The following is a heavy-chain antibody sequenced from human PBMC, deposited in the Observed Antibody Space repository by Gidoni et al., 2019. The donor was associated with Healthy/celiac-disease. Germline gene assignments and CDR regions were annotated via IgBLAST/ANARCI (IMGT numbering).Heavy chain of an antibody. V-gene: IGHV4-38-2*02. CDR3: ARSYGMDV. CDR1: GYSISSGYY. Sequence: QVQLQESGPGLVKPSETLSLTCTVSGYSISSGYYWGWIRQPPGKGLEWIGSIYHSGSTYYNPSLKSRVTISVDTSKNQFSLKLSSVTAADTAVYYCARSYGMDVWGQGTTVTVSS. CDR2: IYHSGST. J-gene: IGHJ6*02.